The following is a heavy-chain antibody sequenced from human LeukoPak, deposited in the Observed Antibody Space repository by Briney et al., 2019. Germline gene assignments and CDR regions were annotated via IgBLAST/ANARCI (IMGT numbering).Heavy chain of an antibody. CDR3: ARAKLWFDY. CDR2: IYYSGSP. V-gene: IGHV4-59*01. Sequence: RASETLSLTCTVSGGSISNYYWSWIQQPPGKGLEWIGYIYYSGSPNYNPSLKSRVTISVDTSKNQFSLKLSSVTAADTAVYYCARAKLWFDYWGQGTLVTVSS. D-gene: IGHD3-10*01. J-gene: IGHJ4*02. CDR1: GGSISNYY.